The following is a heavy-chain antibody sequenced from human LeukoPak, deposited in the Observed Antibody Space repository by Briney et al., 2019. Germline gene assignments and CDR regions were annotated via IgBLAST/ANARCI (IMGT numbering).Heavy chain of an antibody. CDR1: GVSISGYY. Sequence: LETLSLTCTVSGVSISGYYWSWIRQPPGKGLEWIGYIYYSGSTNYNSSLKSRVTISLDTSKNQFSLKLNSVTAADTAVYYCARHRYSSSWYIDYWGQGTLVTVSS. V-gene: IGHV4-59*01. D-gene: IGHD6-13*01. CDR2: IYYSGST. J-gene: IGHJ4*02. CDR3: ARHRYSSSWYIDY.